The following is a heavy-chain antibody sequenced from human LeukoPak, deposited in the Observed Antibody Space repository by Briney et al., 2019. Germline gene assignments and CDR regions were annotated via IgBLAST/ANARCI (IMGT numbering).Heavy chain of an antibody. Sequence: GGSPRLSCAASGFTLSSNFVTWVRQAPGKGLEWVSVIHTGGSTYYIDSVKGRFTISRDDPKNTFYLHMNSLRAEDTAVYYCAVRVTQGSWSALDIWGQGTLVTVSS. D-gene: IGHD2-21*02. CDR2: IHTGGST. V-gene: IGHV3-66*01. CDR3: AVRVTQGSWSALDI. J-gene: IGHJ3*02. CDR1: GFTLSSNF.